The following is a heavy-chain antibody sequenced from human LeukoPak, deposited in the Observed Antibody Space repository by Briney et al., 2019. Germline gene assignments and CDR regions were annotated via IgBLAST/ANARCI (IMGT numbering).Heavy chain of an antibody. CDR3: ARSTYCSGGSCYLPFVY. J-gene: IGHJ4*02. CDR2: IYYSGST. D-gene: IGHD2-15*01. CDR1: GGSISSGDYY. V-gene: IGHV4-30-4*01. Sequence: PSETLSLTCTVSGGSISSGDYYWSWIRQPPGKGLEWIGYIYYSGSTYYNPSLKSRVTISVDTSKNQFSLKLSSVTAADTAVYYCARSTYCSGGSCYLPFVYWGQGTLVTVSS.